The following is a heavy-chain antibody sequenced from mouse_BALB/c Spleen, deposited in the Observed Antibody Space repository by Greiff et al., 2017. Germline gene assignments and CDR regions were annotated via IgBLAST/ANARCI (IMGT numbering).Heavy chain of an antibody. D-gene: IGHD1-1*01. V-gene: IGHV1-9*01. CDR1: GYTFSSYW. J-gene: IGHJ2*01. CDR3: ARRTYYYGSSPY. CDR2: ILPGSGST. Sequence: VKLVESGAELMKPGASVKISCKATGYTFSSYWIEWVKQRPGHGLEWIGEILPGSGSTNYNEKFKGKATFTADTSSNTAYMQLSSLTSEDSAVYYCARRTYYYGSSPYWGQGTTLTVSS.